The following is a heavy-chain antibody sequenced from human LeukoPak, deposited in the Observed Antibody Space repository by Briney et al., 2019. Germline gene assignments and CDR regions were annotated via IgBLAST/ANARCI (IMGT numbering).Heavy chain of an antibody. CDR3: IRYSSSWSAAGYYYYGMDV. CDR1: GYTFTSYD. V-gene: IGHV1-8*01. D-gene: IGHD6-13*01. Sequence: ASVKVSCKASGYTFTSYDINWVRQATGQGLEWMGWMHPNSGNTGYAQKFQGRVTMTRNTSISTAYMELSSLRSEDTAVYYCIRYSSSWSAAGYYYYGMDVWGQGTTVTVSS. CDR2: MHPNSGNT. J-gene: IGHJ6*02.